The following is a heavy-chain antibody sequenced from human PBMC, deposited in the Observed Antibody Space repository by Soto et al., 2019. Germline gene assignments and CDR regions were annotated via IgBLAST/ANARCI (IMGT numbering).Heavy chain of an antibody. J-gene: IGHJ1*01. D-gene: IGHD3-22*01. CDR2: IYYRGST. V-gene: IGHV4-59*01. Sequence: PATLPLTCTVSGGSISSYFWNWIRQPPGKGLELIGYIYYRGSTDYNPSLKSRVTISVDTSKNQFSLKLSSVTAADTAVYYCASCTFYVSSRYIQSLVPYSGPGTLL. CDR1: GGSISSYF. CDR3: ASCTFYVSSRYIQSLVPY.